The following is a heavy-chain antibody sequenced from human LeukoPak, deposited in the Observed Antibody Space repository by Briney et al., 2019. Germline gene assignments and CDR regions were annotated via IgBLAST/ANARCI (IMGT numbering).Heavy chain of an antibody. V-gene: IGHV1-18*01. CDR3: ARVLAAAEGMDV. CDR2: ISAYNGNT. D-gene: IGHD6-13*01. Sequence: ASVKVSCKASGYTFTSYGIIWVRQAPGQGLEWMGWISAYNGNTDYAQNLQGRVTMTTDTSTSTAYMELRSLRSDDTAVYYCARVLAAAEGMDVWGQGTTVTVSS. J-gene: IGHJ6*02. CDR1: GYTFTSYG.